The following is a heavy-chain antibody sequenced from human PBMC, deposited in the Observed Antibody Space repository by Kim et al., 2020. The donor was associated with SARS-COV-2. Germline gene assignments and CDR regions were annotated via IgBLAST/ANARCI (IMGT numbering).Heavy chain of an antibody. CDR3: TNDILSSYAMDV. J-gene: IGHJ6*01. V-gene: IGHV3-73*01. CDR2: IRNKNNRYAT. D-gene: IGHD3-9*01. Sequence: GGSLRLSCSASGFTFSDSAIHWVRQASGRGLEWVGRIRNKNNRYATEYAASMKGRFTISRDESKRTAFLQMNSLKTEDTAVYYGTNDILSSYAMDVWG. CDR1: GFTFSDSA.